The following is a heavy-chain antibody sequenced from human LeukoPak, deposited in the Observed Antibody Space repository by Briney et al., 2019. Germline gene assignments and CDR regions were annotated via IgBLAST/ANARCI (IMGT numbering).Heavy chain of an antibody. J-gene: IGHJ3*02. CDR2: HSRSGSTR. CDR3: ARVATMVRVPLDALDI. CDR1: GFTFSACE. Sequence: PGGSLRLSCAISGFTFSACELTWVRQAPGKGLEWVSYHSRSGSTRYYADSVKGRFTISRDNAKNSLYLQMNSLRAEDTAVYYCARVATMVRVPLDALDIWGQGTMVSVSS. D-gene: IGHD3-10*01. V-gene: IGHV3-48*03.